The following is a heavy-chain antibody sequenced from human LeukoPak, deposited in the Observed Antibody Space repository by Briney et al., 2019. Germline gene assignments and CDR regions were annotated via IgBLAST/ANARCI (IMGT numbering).Heavy chain of an antibody. CDR2: ISSSSSYI. J-gene: IGHJ3*02. D-gene: IGHD3-10*01. V-gene: IGHV3-21*01. CDR3: ASFPPYMVRTDAFDI. CDR1: RFTFSSYS. Sequence: GGSLRLSCAASRFTFSSYSMNWVRQAPGKGLEWVSSISSSSSYIYYADSVKGRFTISRDNAKNSLYLQMNNLRAEDTAVYYCASFPPYMVRTDAFDIWGQGTMVTVSS.